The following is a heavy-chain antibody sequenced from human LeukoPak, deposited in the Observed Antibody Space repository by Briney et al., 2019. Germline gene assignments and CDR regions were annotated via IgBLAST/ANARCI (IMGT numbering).Heavy chain of an antibody. V-gene: IGHV4-59*01. J-gene: IGHJ6*03. CDR1: GGSISRYY. CDR3: ARGGYYYLDV. CDR2: IFYNGNT. Sequence: SETLSFTCTVSGGSISRYYWSWIRQSPGKGLEWIAYIFYNGNTKYNPSLWSRVTISIDTSRNQFSLNLNSVTAADTAVYYCARGGYYYLDVWGKGTTVTVSS.